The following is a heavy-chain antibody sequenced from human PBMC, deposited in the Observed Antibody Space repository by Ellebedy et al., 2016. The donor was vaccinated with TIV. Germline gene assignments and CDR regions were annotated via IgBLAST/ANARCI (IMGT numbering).Heavy chain of an antibody. J-gene: IGHJ4*02. CDR2: IKEDGSAI. D-gene: IGHD2-15*01. CDR1: GFTFSNYW. V-gene: IGHV3-7*01. CDR3: ARAIGAGDGK. Sequence: GESLKISXVASGFTFSNYWMHWVRQAPGKGLDWVANIKEDGSAIYYVDSVKGRFTISRDNVKNSLYLQMNSLRTEDTAVYYCARAIGAGDGKWGQGALVTVSS.